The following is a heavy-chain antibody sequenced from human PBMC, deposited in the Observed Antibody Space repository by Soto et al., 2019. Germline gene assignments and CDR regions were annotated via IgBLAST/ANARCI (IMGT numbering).Heavy chain of an antibody. Sequence: PRLSCAASGFTFSNSAMHWVRQAPGKGLEWVAVISFDGNNKYYVDSVKGRFTISRDNSKNTLYLQMNSLRAEDTAVYYCARDRVLAGIGEVDYWGQGTLVTVSS. D-gene: IGHD6-19*01. J-gene: IGHJ4*02. CDR3: ARDRVLAGIGEVDY. CDR2: ISFDGNNK. CDR1: GFTFSNSA. V-gene: IGHV3-30-3*01.